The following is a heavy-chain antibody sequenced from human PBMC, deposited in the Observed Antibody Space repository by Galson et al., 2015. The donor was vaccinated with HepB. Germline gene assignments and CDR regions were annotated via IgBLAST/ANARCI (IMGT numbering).Heavy chain of an antibody. CDR2: VLSSGGST. CDR3: ATTTTARGPCLFDS. V-gene: IGHV3-23*01. D-gene: IGHD1-1*01. Sequence: SLRLSCAASGFAFSSYAMSWVRQAPGKGLECVSDVLSSGGSTYYADSVKGRFTISRDNSKNTLYLQMNSLRAEDTAVYYCATTTTARGPCLFDSWGQGTLVTVSS. J-gene: IGHJ4*02. CDR1: GFAFSSYA.